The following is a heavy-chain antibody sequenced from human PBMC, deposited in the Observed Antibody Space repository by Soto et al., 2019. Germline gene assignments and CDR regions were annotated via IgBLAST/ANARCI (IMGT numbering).Heavy chain of an antibody. CDR2: IFHSGST. CDR3: ARAGGSLTPDY. V-gene: IGHV4-38-2*02. CDR1: GYSISSGYY. Sequence: KPSETLSLTCSLSGYSISSGYYWGWLRQPPEKGLEWIATIFHSGSTYYNPSLKSRLTLSVDTSKNQFSLKLTSVTAADTAIYYCARAGGSLTPDYWGQGTLVTVSS. J-gene: IGHJ4*02.